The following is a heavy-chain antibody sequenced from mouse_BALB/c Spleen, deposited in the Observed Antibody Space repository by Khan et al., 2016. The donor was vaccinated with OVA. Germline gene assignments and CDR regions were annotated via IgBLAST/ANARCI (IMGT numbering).Heavy chain of an antibody. CDR3: ARVLPYSGSSFAY. J-gene: IGHJ2*01. Sequence: EVELVESGGGLVKPGGSLKLSCAASGFTFSSYAMSWVRQSPEKRLEWVAEISSGGSYTYYPDTVTGRFTISRDNAKNTLYLEMSSLRSEDTAMYYCARVLPYSGSSFAYWGQGTTLTVSS. V-gene: IGHV5-9-4*01. D-gene: IGHD1-1*01. CDR2: ISSGGSYT. CDR1: GFTFSSYA.